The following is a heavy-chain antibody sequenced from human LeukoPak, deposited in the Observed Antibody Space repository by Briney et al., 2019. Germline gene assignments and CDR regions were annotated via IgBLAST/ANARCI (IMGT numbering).Heavy chain of an antibody. J-gene: IGHJ4*02. CDR3: ARALIYCSGGSCYAPGVDY. Sequence: ASVKVSCKASGYTFTNYAISWVRQAPGQGLEWLGSISVYNGITNHAQKFQGRVTMTTDTSTSTAYMELSSLRSEDTAVYYCARALIYCSGGSCYAPGVDYWGQGTLVTVSS. CDR2: ISVYNGIT. V-gene: IGHV1-18*01. CDR1: GYTFTNYA. D-gene: IGHD2-15*01.